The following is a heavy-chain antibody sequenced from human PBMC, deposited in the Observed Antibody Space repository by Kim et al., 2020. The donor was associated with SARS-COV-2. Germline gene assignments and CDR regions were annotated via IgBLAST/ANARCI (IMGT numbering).Heavy chain of an antibody. CDR3: VRQGAGSNFDV. CDR1: GFTFNSHD. Sequence: GGSLRLSCGASGFTFNSHDLQWVRQAPGKGPEWVSGISGSGNRAFYADSVKGRFTISRDNSKNTLYLQLNILRAEDTAIYYCVRQGAGSNFDVWGQGTMV. D-gene: IGHD3-10*01. J-gene: IGHJ3*01. CDR2: ISGSGNRA. V-gene: IGHV3-23*01.